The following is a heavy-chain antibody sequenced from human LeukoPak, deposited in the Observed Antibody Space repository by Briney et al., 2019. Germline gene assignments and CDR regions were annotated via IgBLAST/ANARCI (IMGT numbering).Heavy chain of an antibody. V-gene: IGHV4-39*07. J-gene: IGHJ4*02. CDR2: INHSGST. D-gene: IGHD2-21*02. CDR3: ARGAKHRQYCGGDCHPYFDY. CDR1: GDSISSSSSY. Sequence: SSETLSLTCTVSGDSISSSSSYWGWIRQPPGKGLEWIGEINHSGSTNYNPSLKSRVTISVDTSKNQFSLKLSSVTAADTAVYYCARGAKHRQYCGGDCHPYFDYWGQGTLVTVSS.